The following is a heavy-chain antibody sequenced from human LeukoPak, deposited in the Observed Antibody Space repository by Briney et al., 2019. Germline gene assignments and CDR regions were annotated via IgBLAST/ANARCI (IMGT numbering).Heavy chain of an antibody. CDR1: GFTFSSYG. D-gene: IGHD4/OR15-4a*01. J-gene: IGHJ4*02. CDR3: AKDSLWSYKLFDY. Sequence: GGSLRLSCAASGFTFSSYGVHWVRQAPGKGLEWVAVISYDGSNKYYADSVKGRFTISRDNSKNTLYLQMNSLRAEDTAVYYCAKDSLWSYKLFDYWGQGTLVTVSS. CDR2: ISYDGSNK. V-gene: IGHV3-30*18.